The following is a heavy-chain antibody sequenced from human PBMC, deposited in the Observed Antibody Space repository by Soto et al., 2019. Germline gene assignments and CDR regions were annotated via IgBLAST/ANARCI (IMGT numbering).Heavy chain of an antibody. CDR2: IIPMFGTA. V-gene: IGHV1-69*06. Sequence: QVQLVQSGAEVKKPGSSVKVSCKASGGTFSSDAISWVRQAPGQGLEWLGGIIPMFGTANYAQTFQGRVTITADKSTNTAYMELSSLRAEVTAVYYCARARWVQSDEIYYYYGMDVWGQGTTVTVSS. J-gene: IGHJ6*02. CDR1: GGTFSSDA. D-gene: IGHD1-1*01. CDR3: ARARWVQSDEIYYYYGMDV.